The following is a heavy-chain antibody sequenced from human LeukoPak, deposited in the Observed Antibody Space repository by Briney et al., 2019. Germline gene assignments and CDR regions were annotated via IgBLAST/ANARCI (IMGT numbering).Heavy chain of an antibody. CDR1: GGSISSSSYY. CDR2: IYYSGST. V-gene: IGHV4-39*07. J-gene: IGHJ4*02. CDR3: ARSDGYNPKGSFDY. Sequence: SETLSLTCTVSGGSISSSSYYWGWIRQPPGKGLEWVGSIYYSGSTYYNPSLKSRVTISVDTSKNQFSLKLSSVTAADTAVYYCARSDGYNPKGSFDYWGQGTLVTVSS. D-gene: IGHD5-24*01.